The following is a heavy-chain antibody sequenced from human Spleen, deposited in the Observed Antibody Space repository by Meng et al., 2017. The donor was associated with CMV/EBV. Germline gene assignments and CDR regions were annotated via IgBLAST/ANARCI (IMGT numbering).Heavy chain of an antibody. CDR3: AKARTPIYCSSTSCYRMGFDY. V-gene: IGHV3-23*01. D-gene: IGHD2-2*02. CDR2: ISGSGGST. Sequence: GGSLRLSCAASGFTFSSYAMSWVRQAPGKGLEWVSAISGSGGSTYYADSVKGRFTISRDNSKNTLYLQMNSLRAEDTAVYYCAKARTPIYCSSTSCYRMGFDYWGQGTLVTVSS. CDR1: GFTFSSYA. J-gene: IGHJ4*02.